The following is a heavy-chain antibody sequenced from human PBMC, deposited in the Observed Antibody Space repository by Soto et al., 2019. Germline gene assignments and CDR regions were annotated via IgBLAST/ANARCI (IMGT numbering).Heavy chain of an antibody. CDR2: ISGSGGST. CDR3: AKPRTYCSSTSCYTGSFDY. CDR1: GFTFSSYA. V-gene: IGHV3-23*01. Sequence: GGSLRLSCAASGFTFSSYAMSWVRQAPGKGLEWVSAISGSGGSTYYADSVKGRFTISRDNSKNTLYLQMNSLRAEDTTVYYCAKPRTYCSSTSCYTGSFDYWGQGTLVTVSS. D-gene: IGHD2-2*02. J-gene: IGHJ4*02.